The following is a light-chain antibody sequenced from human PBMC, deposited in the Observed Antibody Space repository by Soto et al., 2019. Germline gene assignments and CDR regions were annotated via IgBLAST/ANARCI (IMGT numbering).Light chain of an antibody. CDR3: QSYDSSNPVV. J-gene: IGLJ2*01. CDR2: EDN. V-gene: IGLV6-57*01. Sequence: NFMLTQPHSVSESPGKTVTISCTRSGGSIASSYVQWYQQRPGRSPTTVIFEDNQRPSGVPDRFSGSIDSSSNSASLTISELKIEDEADYYCQSYDSSNPVVFGGGTKLTVL. CDR1: GGSIASSY.